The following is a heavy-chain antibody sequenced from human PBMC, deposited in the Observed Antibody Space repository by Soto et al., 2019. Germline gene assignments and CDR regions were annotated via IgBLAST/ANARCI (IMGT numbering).Heavy chain of an antibody. CDR3: ARDYDYVWGSYRYTGFYYYYGMDV. J-gene: IGHJ6*02. CDR2: IIPIFGTA. D-gene: IGHD3-16*02. CDR1: GGTFSSYA. V-gene: IGHV1-69*19. Sequence: QVQLVQSGAEVKKPGSSVKVSCKASGGTFSSYAISWVRQAPGQGLEWMGGIIPIFGTANYAQKFQGRVTITADEATSKAYMELSRLRSEETAVYYFARDYDYVWGSYRYTGFYYYYGMDVWGQGTTVTVSS.